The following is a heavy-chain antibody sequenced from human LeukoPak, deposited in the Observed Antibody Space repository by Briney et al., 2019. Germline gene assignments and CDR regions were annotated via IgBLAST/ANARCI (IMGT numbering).Heavy chain of an antibody. CDR3: ARQTHSGREREAFWVAFDY. J-gene: IGHJ4*02. CDR2: INPNSGDT. D-gene: IGHD2/OR15-2a*01. V-gene: IGHV1-2*02. Sequence: GASVKVSCKASGVNFSSYAISWVRQAPGQGLEWMGWINPNSGDTNFAQKFQGRVTMTRDTSISTAYMELSRLRSDDAAVYYCARQTHSGREREAFWVAFDYWGQGTLVTVSS. CDR1: GVNFSSYA.